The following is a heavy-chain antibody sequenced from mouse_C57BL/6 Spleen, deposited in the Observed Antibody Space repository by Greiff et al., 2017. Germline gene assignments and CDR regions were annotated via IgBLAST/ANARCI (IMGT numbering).Heavy chain of an antibody. V-gene: IGHV1-22*01. Sequence: VQLQQSGPELVKPGASVKMSCKASGYTFTDYNMHWVKQSHGKSLEWIGYINPNNGGTSYNQKFKGKATLTVNKSSSTAYMELRSLTSEDSAVYYCAVAYYSNYVFAYWGQGTLVTVSA. CDR3: AVAYYSNYVFAY. J-gene: IGHJ3*01. D-gene: IGHD2-5*01. CDR1: GYTFTDYN. CDR2: INPNNGGT.